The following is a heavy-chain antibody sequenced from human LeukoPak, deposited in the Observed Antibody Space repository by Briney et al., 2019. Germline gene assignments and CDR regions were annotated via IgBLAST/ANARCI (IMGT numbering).Heavy chain of an antibody. J-gene: IGHJ3*02. Sequence: SVKVSCKASGDTFSSYAISWVRQAPGQGLEWMGGVIPIFGTANYAQKFQGRVTITADESTSTAYMELSSLRSEDTAVYYCARNMFARDGYNDDAFDIWGQGTMVTVSS. CDR3: ARNMFARDGYNDDAFDI. V-gene: IGHV1-69*13. D-gene: IGHD5-24*01. CDR1: GDTFSSYA. CDR2: VIPIFGTA.